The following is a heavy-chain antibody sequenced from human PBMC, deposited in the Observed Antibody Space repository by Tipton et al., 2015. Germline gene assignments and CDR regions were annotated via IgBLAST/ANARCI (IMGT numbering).Heavy chain of an antibody. J-gene: IGHJ4*02. V-gene: IGHV3-30*01. CDR3: ARGGVGGYFLFDY. D-gene: IGHD3-22*01. Sequence: SLRLSCAASGFTFINFAMHWVRQAPGKGLEWVATVSYGAPNTHYADSVKGRFTISRDNSKNTLYLQMNSLRAEDTAVYFCARGGVGGYFLFDYWGQGTLGTVSS. CDR2: VSYGAPNT. CDR1: GFTFINFA.